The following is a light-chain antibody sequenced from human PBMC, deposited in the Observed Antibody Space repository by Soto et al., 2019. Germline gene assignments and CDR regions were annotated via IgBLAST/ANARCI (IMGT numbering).Light chain of an antibody. Sequence: DIPMTQSPSSLSASVGDRITIACRASQGIGNYVAWYQQRPGKVPKLLISAASTLQSVVPSRFSGRGSGTDFTLTISNLQPEDVATYYCQKYDSVPFTFGHGTKVAFK. J-gene: IGKJ3*01. CDR2: AAS. V-gene: IGKV1-27*01. CDR3: QKYDSVPFT. CDR1: QGIGNY.